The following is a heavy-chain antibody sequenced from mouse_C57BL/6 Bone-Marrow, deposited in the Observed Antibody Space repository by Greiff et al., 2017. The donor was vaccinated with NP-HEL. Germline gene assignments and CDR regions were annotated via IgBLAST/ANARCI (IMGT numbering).Heavy chain of an antibody. CDR3: ARWVTTVPWYFDV. Sequence: VQLQQPGAELVKPGASVKLSCKASGYTFTSYWMHWVKQRPGQGLEWIGMIHPNSGSTNYNEKFKSKATLTVDKSSSKAYMQLSSLTSEDSAVYYCARWVTTVPWYFDVWGTGTTVTVSS. D-gene: IGHD1-1*01. CDR2: IHPNSGST. CDR1: GYTFTSYW. J-gene: IGHJ1*03. V-gene: IGHV1-64*01.